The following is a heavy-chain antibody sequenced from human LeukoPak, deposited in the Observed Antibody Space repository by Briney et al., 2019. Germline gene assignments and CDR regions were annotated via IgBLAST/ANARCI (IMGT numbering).Heavy chain of an antibody. Sequence: GGSLRLSCAASGFTVSSNYMSWVRQAPGKGLEWVSVIYSGGSTYYAGSVKGRFTISRDNSKNTLYLQMNSLRAEDTAVYYCARDQVSSSGVLTDNYWGQGTLVTVSS. D-gene: IGHD4/OR15-4a*01. CDR3: ARDQVSSSGVLTDNY. J-gene: IGHJ4*02. CDR1: GFTVSSNY. V-gene: IGHV3-66*02. CDR2: IYSGGST.